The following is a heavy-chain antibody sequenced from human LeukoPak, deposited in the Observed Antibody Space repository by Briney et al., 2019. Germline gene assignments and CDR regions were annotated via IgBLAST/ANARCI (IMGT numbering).Heavy chain of an antibody. D-gene: IGHD6-13*01. CDR2: ISSSSSYI. V-gene: IGHV3-21*01. CDR3: ARDLRSDSSSWYHC. Sequence: GGSLRLSCAASGFTFSSYSMNWVRQAPGKGLEWVSSISSSSSYIYYADSVKGRFTISRDNAKNSLYLQMNSLRAEDTAVYYCARDLRSDSSSWYHCWGQGTLVTVSS. J-gene: IGHJ4*02. CDR1: GFTFSSYS.